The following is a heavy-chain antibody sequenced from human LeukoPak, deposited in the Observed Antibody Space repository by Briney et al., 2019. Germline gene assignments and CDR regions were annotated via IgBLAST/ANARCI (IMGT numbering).Heavy chain of an antibody. CDR1: GGSFSGYY. V-gene: IGHV4-34*01. CDR3: ARVSSTSLYFDY. CDR2: INHSGST. D-gene: IGHD2-2*01. Sequence: SETLSLTCAVYGGSFSGYYWSWIRQPPGKGLEWIGEINHSGSTNYNPSLKSRVTISVDTSKNQFSLKLSSVTAADTAVYYCARVSSTSLYFDYWGQGTLVTVSS. J-gene: IGHJ4*02.